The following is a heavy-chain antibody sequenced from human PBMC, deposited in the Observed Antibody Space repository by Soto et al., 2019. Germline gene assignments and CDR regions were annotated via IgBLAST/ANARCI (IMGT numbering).Heavy chain of an antibody. Sequence: PGGSLRLSCAASGCTFSSYWMSWVRQAPGKGLEWVANIKQDGSEKYYVDSVKGRFTISRDNAKNSLYLQMNSLRAEDTAVYYCARVALRFLEWLGWHAFDIWGQGTMVTVSS. CDR3: ARVALRFLEWLGWHAFDI. V-gene: IGHV3-7*01. J-gene: IGHJ3*02. CDR2: IKQDGSEK. CDR1: GCTFSSYW. D-gene: IGHD3-3*01.